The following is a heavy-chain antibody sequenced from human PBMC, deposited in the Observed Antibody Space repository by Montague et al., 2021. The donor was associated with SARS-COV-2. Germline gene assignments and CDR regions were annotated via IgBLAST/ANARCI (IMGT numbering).Heavy chain of an antibody. D-gene: IGHD3-16*01. CDR3: ARDAGRYSFDS. Sequence: FLRLSCAASGVTFGDHYTDWVRQAPGKGLEWVARIGSKAKSYSTQYAASVKGRFTISRDDSKISLYLQMNSLKSEDTAVYYCARDAGRYSFDSWGQGTLVTVST. V-gene: IGHV3-72*01. CDR1: GVTFGDHY. J-gene: IGHJ4*02. CDR2: IGSKAKSYST.